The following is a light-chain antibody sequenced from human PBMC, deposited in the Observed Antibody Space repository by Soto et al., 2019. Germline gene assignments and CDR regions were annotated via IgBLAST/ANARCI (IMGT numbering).Light chain of an antibody. Sequence: QSVLTQPPSASGSPGQSVTISCTGTKNDVGFYDFVSWYQHHPGKAPRLIIYEVVQRPSGVPDRFSGSKSGNTASLTASGLQAADEADYFCKSYAGSNTYVFGSGTKVTVL. CDR3: KSYAGSNTYV. CDR2: EVV. J-gene: IGLJ1*01. V-gene: IGLV2-8*01. CDR1: KNDVGFYDF.